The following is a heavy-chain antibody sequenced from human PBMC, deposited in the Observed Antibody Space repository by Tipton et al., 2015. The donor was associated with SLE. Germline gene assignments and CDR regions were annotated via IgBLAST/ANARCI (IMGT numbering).Heavy chain of an antibody. Sequence: TLSLTCVVSGGSISSDGSYWSWVRQPAGKGLQWIGHTDQSGRSYYNPSLKSRVTISRDTSQNQFSLTLTSVTAADTAVYYCARLVGAYDILTGYYQRYFDYWGQGTLVTVSS. V-gene: IGHV4-61*09. D-gene: IGHD3-9*01. J-gene: IGHJ4*02. CDR1: GGSISSDGSY. CDR3: ARLVGAYDILTGYYQRYFDY. CDR2: TDQSGRS.